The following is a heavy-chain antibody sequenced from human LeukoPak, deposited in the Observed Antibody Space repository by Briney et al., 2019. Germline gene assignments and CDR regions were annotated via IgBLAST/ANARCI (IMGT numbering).Heavy chain of an antibody. J-gene: IGHJ6*02. CDR1: GFTVSSNY. D-gene: IGHD3-10*01. CDR3: ARESKPPYLDCYYYGMDV. CDR2: IYSGGST. V-gene: IGHV3-53*01. Sequence: QTGGSLRLSCAASGFTVSSNYMSWVRQAPGKGLEWVSVIYSGGSTYYADSVKGRFTISRDNSKNTLYLQMNSLRAEDTAVYYCARESKPPYLDCYYYGMDVWGQGTTVTVSS.